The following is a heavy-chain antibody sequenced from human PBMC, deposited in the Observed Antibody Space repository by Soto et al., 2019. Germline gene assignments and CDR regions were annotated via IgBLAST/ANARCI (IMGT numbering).Heavy chain of an antibody. D-gene: IGHD6-13*01. CDR1: GYTFTSYG. CDR3: ARTGYSSSWHSRDYYGMDV. CDR2: ISAYNGNT. V-gene: IGHV1-18*01. Sequence: ASVKVSCKASGYTFTSYGISWVRQAPGQGLEWMGWISAYNGNTNYAQKLQGRVTMTTDTSTSTAYMELRSLRSDDTAVYYCARTGYSSSWHSRDYYGMDVWGQGXTVTVSS. J-gene: IGHJ6*02.